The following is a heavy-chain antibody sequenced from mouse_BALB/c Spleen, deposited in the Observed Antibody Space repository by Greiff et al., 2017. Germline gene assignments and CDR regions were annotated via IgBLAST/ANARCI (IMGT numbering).Heavy chain of an antibody. J-gene: IGHJ2*01. Sequence: EVKVVESGGGLVKPGGSLKLSCAASGFTFSSYTMSWVRQTPEKRLEWVATISSGGSYTYYPDRVKGGSTIARDNAKNTLYLQMSSLKSEDTAMYYCTREGELIFDYWGQGTTLTVSA. CDR3: TREGELIFDY. CDR1: GFTFSSYT. V-gene: IGHV5-6-4*01. CDR2: ISSGGSYT.